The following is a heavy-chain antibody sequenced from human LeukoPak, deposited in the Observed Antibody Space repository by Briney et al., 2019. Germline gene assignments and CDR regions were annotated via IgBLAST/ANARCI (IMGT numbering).Heavy chain of an antibody. V-gene: IGHV4-59*01. CDR1: GGSINSYY. J-gene: IGHJ4*02. Sequence: SETLSLTCTVSGGSINSYYWSWIRQPPGKGLEWIGYIYYTGGTNYNPSLKSRVTISVDTSKNQFSLKLSSVTAADTAVYYCAREREGHDYWGQGTLATVSS. CDR2: IYYTGGT. CDR3: AREREGHDY.